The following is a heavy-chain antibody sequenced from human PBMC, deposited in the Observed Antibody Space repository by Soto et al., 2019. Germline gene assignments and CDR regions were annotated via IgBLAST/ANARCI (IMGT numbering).Heavy chain of an antibody. V-gene: IGHV1-2*04. J-gene: IGHJ6*02. CDR1: GYSFTDYH. CDR2: INPKSGGT. Sequence: ASVKVSCKASGYSFTDYHIHWVRQAPGQGLEWLGRINPKSGGTSTAQKFQGWVTMTTDTSISTASMELTRLASDDTAIYYCARGDSTDCSNGVCSFFYNHDMDVWGQGTTVTVSS. D-gene: IGHD2-8*01. CDR3: ARGDSTDCSNGVCSFFYNHDMDV.